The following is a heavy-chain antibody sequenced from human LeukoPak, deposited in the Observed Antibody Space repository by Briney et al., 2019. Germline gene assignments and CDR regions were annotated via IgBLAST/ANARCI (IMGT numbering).Heavy chain of an antibody. Sequence: GGSLRDSCAASGFSFSSYAMNWVRQAPGKGLVWVSRINSDGSSTTYADSVKGRFTISRDNAKNTLYLQMNSLRAEDTAVYYCARGLGIVEYWGQGTPVTVSS. J-gene: IGHJ4*02. CDR2: INSDGSST. V-gene: IGHV3-74*01. CDR3: ARGLGIVEY. D-gene: IGHD7-27*01. CDR1: GFSFSSYA.